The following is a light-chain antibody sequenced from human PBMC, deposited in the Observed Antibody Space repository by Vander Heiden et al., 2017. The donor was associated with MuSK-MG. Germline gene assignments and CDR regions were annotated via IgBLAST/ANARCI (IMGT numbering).Light chain of an antibody. CDR3: LQDESTPPWT. Sequence: DIVMTQSPDSLAVSLGERATINCKSSQSVLYSSTNKNNVAWYQHKAGQPPKLLIYWASTRESGVPDRFSGSGYGKDFTFTISSRHAEDVAVYYCLQDESTPPWTFGQGTKVEIK. J-gene: IGKJ1*01. CDR1: QSVLYSSTNKNN. V-gene: IGKV4-1*01. CDR2: WAS.